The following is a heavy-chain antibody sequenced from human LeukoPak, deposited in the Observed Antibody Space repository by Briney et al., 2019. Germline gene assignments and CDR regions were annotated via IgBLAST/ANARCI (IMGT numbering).Heavy chain of an antibody. D-gene: IGHD2-15*01. CDR2: ISYDGSNK. Sequence: GGSLRLSCAASGFTFSSYAMHWVRQAPGRGLEWVAVISYDGSNKYYTDSVKGRFTISRDNSKNTLYLQMNSLRAEDTAVYHCVRSGGGTYFDYWGQGTLVTVSS. V-gene: IGHV3-30*04. CDR1: GFTFSSYA. CDR3: VRSGGGTYFDY. J-gene: IGHJ4*02.